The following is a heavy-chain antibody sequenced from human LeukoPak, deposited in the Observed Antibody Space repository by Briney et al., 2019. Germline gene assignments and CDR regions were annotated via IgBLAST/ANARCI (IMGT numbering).Heavy chain of an antibody. CDR3: ARVHYNTAMVDIDY. V-gene: IGHV3-48*03. J-gene: IGHJ4*02. CDR1: GLTFSSYE. Sequence: GGSVTLLCAPAGLTFSSYEMHWARHAPGEGRGWIANISSSGSSIYYADSVKGRFTISRDNGKNSLYLQMNSLRAEDTAVYYCARVHYNTAMVDIDYWGQGTLVTVSS. CDR2: ISSSGSSI. D-gene: IGHD5-18*01.